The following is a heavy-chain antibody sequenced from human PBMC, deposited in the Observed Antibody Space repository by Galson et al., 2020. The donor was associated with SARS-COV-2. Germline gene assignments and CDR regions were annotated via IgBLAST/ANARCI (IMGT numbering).Heavy chain of an antibody. CDR1: GASISSGGYY. CDR3: ARHYYFDY. J-gene: IGHJ4*01. CDR2: IHYSGST. V-gene: IGHV4-31*03. D-gene: IGHD3-10*01. Sequence: SETLSLTCTVSGASISSGGYYWSWIRQHPGKGLEWIGYIHYSGSTDYNPSLKSRLTISVDTSKNQFSLKLSSVTAADTAVYYCARHYYFDYGGHGTHVTVSS.